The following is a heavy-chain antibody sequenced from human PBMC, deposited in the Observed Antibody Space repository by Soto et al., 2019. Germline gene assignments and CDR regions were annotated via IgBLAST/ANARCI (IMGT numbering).Heavy chain of an antibody. CDR3: AKPPPYCSSNTCYFPFDS. J-gene: IGHJ5*01. D-gene: IGHD2-2*01. V-gene: IGHV3-23*01. CDR1: GFTFSSYG. Sequence: EVQLLESGGGLVQPGGSLRVSCAASGFTFSSYGMSWVRQAPGKGLEWVSSISAAGRSAYYADPVKGRFTISRDNSKNTLYLQMNSLRAEDTAVYYCAKPPPYCSSNTCYFPFDSWGQGTLVTVSS. CDR2: ISAAGRSA.